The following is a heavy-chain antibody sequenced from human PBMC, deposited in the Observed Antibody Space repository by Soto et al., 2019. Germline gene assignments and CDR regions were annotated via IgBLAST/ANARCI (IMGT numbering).Heavy chain of an antibody. CDR1: GFAFSSYA. J-gene: IGHJ4*02. Sequence: QVQLVESGGDVVQPGRSLRLSCAASGFAFSSYAMHWVRQAPGKGLEWVAVISYNGDTTYYAESVKGRFTISRDNSKNTLYLQMNCLRAEDTAVYYCARDQIPGPPDYCDYWGQGTLVTVSS. V-gene: IGHV3-30-3*01. CDR3: ARDQIPGPPDYCDY. CDR2: ISYNGDTT.